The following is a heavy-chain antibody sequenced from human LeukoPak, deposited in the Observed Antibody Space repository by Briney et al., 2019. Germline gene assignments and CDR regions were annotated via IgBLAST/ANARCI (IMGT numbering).Heavy chain of an antibody. CDR1: GFTFSTYA. CDR3: VRAVGSRGPFDF. J-gene: IGHJ4*02. D-gene: IGHD1-26*01. V-gene: IGHV3-64D*06. Sequence: GGSLRLSCSASGFTFSTYAMHWVRQAPGEGLEYVSGISSNGGSTYYTDSVKGRFTISRDNSKNTLYLQMSSLRPEDTAVYSCVRAVGSRGPFDFWGPGSPGHRLL. CDR2: ISSNGGST.